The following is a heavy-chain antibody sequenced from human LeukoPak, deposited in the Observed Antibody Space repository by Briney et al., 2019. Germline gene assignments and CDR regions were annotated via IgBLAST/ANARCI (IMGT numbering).Heavy chain of an antibody. V-gene: IGHV3-74*01. J-gene: IGHJ3*02. CDR2: INSDGSST. CDR3: ARDVDYGDYDAFDI. Sequence: GGSLRLSCAASGFTFSSYWMHWVRQAPGKGMVWVSRINSDGSSTSYADSVKGRFTISRDNAKNTLYLQMNSLRAEDTAVYYCARDVDYGDYDAFDIWGQGTMVTVSS. D-gene: IGHD4-17*01. CDR1: GFTFSSYW.